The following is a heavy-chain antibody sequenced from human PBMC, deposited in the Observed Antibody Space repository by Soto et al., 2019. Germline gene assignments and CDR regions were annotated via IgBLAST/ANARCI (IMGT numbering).Heavy chain of an antibody. CDR1: GYTFTSYA. Sequence: QVQLVQSGAEVKKPGASVKVSCKASGYTFTSYAMHWVRQAPGQRLEWMGWINAGNGNTKYSQKVQGGVTITRDTSASTAYMELSSLRSEDTAVYYCARDVAAAGLDYWGQGTLVTVSS. V-gene: IGHV1-3*01. J-gene: IGHJ4*02. CDR3: ARDVAAAGLDY. CDR2: INAGNGNT. D-gene: IGHD6-13*01.